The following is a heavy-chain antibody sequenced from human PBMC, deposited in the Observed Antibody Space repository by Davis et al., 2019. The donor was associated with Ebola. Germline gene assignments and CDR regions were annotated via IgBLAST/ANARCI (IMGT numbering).Heavy chain of an antibody. V-gene: IGHV1-69*04. CDR3: ARETYYYDSSGYYSVVGSDY. J-gene: IGHJ4*02. Sequence: AASVKVSCKASGYTFTNYGISWVRQAPGQGLEWMGRIIPILGIANYAQKFQGRVTITADKSTSTAYMELSSLRSEDTAVYYCARETYYYDSSGYYSVVGSDYWGQGTLVTVSS. CDR1: GYTFTNYG. D-gene: IGHD3-22*01. CDR2: IIPILGIA.